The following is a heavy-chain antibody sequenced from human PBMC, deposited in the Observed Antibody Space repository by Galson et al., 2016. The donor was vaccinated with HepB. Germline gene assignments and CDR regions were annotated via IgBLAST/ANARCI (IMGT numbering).Heavy chain of an antibody. V-gene: IGHV3-7*01. D-gene: IGHD6-19*01. CDR2: TNQDGSGK. J-gene: IGHJ3*01. CDR1: GFTFSAYW. Sequence: SLRVSCAASGFTFSAYWMAWIRQAPGKGLEWVANTNQDGSGKHYVDSAKGRFTVSRDNAKNSVFLDMNSLRAEDTAVYYCVSGYTSGIWGQGTTVTVSS. CDR3: VSGYTSGI.